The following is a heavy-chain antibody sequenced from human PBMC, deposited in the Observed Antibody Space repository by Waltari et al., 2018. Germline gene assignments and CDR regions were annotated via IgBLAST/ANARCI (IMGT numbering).Heavy chain of an antibody. Sequence: EVQLVESGGGLVQPGRSLRLSCAASGFTFDDFAVHWVRQAPGKGLGWVSSISWNSGSIDYADSVKGRFTISRDNAKKSLDLQMDSLRAEDTALYFCVKDMSVSTRVYYYGMDVWGQGTTVTVS. CDR1: GFTFDDFA. CDR2: ISWNSGSI. V-gene: IGHV3-9*01. D-gene: IGHD3-3*01. CDR3: VKDMSVSTRVYYYGMDV. J-gene: IGHJ6*02.